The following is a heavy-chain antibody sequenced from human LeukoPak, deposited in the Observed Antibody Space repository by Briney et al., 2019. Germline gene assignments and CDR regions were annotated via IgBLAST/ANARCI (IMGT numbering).Heavy chain of an antibody. D-gene: IGHD6-13*01. J-gene: IGHJ4*02. CDR1: GFTFSSYG. Sequence: PGGPLRLSCAASGFTFSSYGMHWVRQAPGKGLEWVAVISYDGTNKYYADSVKGRFTISRDDSKNTLYVQMNSLRAEDTALYYCAKALYSSSWYSLGYWGQGTLVTVSS. V-gene: IGHV3-30*18. CDR3: AKALYSSSWYSLGY. CDR2: ISYDGTNK.